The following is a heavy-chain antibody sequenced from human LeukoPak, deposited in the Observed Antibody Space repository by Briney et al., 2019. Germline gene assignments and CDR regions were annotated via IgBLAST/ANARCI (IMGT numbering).Heavy chain of an antibody. CDR1: GFTFSSYA. J-gene: IGHJ4*02. CDR2: ITGSGETS. V-gene: IGHV3-23*01. D-gene: IGHD6-19*01. CDR3: ARGASLYSSGWYYAY. Sequence: GGSLRLSCAASGFTFSSYAMTWVRQAPGKGLEWVASITGSGETSYHADYVKGPLTISRDNSKNTLYLQMNSLRAEETAVYYCARGASLYSSGWYYAYWGQGTLVTVSS.